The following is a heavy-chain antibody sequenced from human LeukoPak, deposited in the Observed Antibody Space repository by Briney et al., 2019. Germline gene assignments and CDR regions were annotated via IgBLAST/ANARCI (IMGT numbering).Heavy chain of an antibody. CDR2: ISSSGSNT. D-gene: IGHD3-22*01. J-gene: IGHJ4*02. Sequence: GGSLRLSCVVSGFPFSNNPMNWIRQAPGKGLEWVSYISSSGSNTHYADSVKGRFTVSRDNAKKSVYLQMDSLRAEDTAVYYCARVKWLDDYWGQGTLVTVSS. V-gene: IGHV3-48*03. CDR1: GFPFSNNP. CDR3: ARVKWLDDY.